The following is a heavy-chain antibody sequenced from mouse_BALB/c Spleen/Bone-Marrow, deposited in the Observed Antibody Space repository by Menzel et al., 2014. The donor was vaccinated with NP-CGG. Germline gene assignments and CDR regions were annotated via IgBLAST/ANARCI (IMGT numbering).Heavy chain of an antibody. J-gene: IGHJ3*01. D-gene: IGHD2-4*01. CDR2: IDPANGNT. CDR1: SFNIKDTY. Sequence: EVQLQQSGAELVKPGASVKLSCTASSFNIKDTYMHWVKQRPEQGLEWIGRIDPANGNTKYDPKFQGKATITADTSSNTAYLQLSSLTSEDTAVYYCAVYDYEGFAYWGQGTLVTVSA. CDR3: AVYDYEGFAY. V-gene: IGHV14-3*02.